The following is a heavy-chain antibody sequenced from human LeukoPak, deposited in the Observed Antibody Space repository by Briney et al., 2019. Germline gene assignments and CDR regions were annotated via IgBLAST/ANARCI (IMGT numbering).Heavy chain of an antibody. D-gene: IGHD1-1*01. J-gene: IGHJ6*03. Sequence: GGSLRLSCAASGFTFSSFDMHWVRQPTGQGLEWVSTIGTASDTYYPGSVEGRFTLSRDNAKNSLSLQMNSLTAGDTAVYYCTRGPPRGKYYYMDVWGKGTTVTVSS. CDR3: TRGPPRGKYYYMDV. CDR2: IGTASDT. CDR1: GFTFSSFD. V-gene: IGHV3-13*01.